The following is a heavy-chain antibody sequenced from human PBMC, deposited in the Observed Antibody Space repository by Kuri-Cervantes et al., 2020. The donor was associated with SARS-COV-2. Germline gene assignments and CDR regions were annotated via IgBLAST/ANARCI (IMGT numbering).Heavy chain of an antibody. D-gene: IGHD5-18*01. CDR2: IYYSGST. CDR3: ARVGVRSYGVLDY. CDR1: GGSISSGDYY. J-gene: IGHJ4*02. V-gene: IGHV4-30-4*01. Sequence: LRLSCTVSGGSISSGDYYWSWIRQPPGKGLEWIGYIYYSGSTYYNPSLKSRVTISVDTSKNQFSLKLSSVTAADTAVYFCARVGVRSYGVLDYWGQGTLVTVSS.